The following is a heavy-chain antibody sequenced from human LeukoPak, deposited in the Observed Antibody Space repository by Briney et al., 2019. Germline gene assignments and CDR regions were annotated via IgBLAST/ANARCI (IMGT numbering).Heavy chain of an antibody. CDR3: ARKYYGSGSYYKDINFDY. V-gene: IGHV4-59*05. D-gene: IGHD3-10*01. J-gene: IGHJ4*02. CDR2: IYYSGST. CDR1: GGSMSNYW. Sequence: SETLSLTCTVSGGSMSNYWWNWIRQPPGKGLEWIGSIYYSGSTYYNPSLKSRVTISVDTSKNQFSLKLSSVTAADTAVYYCARKYYGSGSYYKDINFDYWGQGTLVTVSS.